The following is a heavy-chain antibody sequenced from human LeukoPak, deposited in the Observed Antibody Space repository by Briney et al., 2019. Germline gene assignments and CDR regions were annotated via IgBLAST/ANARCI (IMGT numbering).Heavy chain of an antibody. CDR3: ARGGYCSSTSCSSNWFDP. D-gene: IGHD2-2*01. V-gene: IGHV4-34*01. CDR1: GGSFSGYY. J-gene: IGHJ5*02. Sequence: SETLSLTCAVYGGSFSGYYWSWIRQPPGKGLEWIGEVNHSGSTNYNPSLKSRVTISVDTSKNQFSLKLSSVTAADTAVYYCARGGYCSSTSCSSNWFDPWGQGTLVTVSS. CDR2: VNHSGST.